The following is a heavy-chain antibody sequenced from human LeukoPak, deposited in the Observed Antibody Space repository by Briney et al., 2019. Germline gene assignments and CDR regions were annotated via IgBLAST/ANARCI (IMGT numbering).Heavy chain of an antibody. Sequence: PGGSLRLSCAASGFRFSSYAMSWVRQAPGKGLEWVSYISSSSSTIYYADSVKGRFTISRDNAKNSLYLQMNSLRAEDTAVYYCARGRFGYDILTGPDYWGQGTLVTVSS. D-gene: IGHD3-9*01. CDR3: ARGRFGYDILTGPDY. CDR2: ISSSSSTI. V-gene: IGHV3-48*04. CDR1: GFRFSSYA. J-gene: IGHJ4*02.